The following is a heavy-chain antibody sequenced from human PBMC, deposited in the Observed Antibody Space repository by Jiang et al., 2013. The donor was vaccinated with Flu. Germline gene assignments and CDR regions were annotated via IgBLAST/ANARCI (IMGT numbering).Heavy chain of an antibody. J-gene: IGHJ4*02. CDR1: GGSFSSYY. D-gene: IGHD2/OR15-2a*01. CDR3: AGVDGVNIGAPGY. V-gene: IGHV4-59*12. Sequence: GSGLVKPSETLSLTCTVSGGSFSSYYWSWIRQPPGKGLEWLGYIYYSGTTNYNPSLRSRVTISIDTSKNQFSLELTSVTAADTAVYFCAGVDGVNIGAPGYWGRGTLVTVSS. CDR2: IYYSGTT.